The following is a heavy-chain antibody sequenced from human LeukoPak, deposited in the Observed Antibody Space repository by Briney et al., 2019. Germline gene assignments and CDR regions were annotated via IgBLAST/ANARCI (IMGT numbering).Heavy chain of an antibody. J-gene: IGHJ6*03. CDR3: AGLGYDFWSGPLEYYYYMDV. V-gene: IGHV4-4*07. CDR2: IYTSGST. D-gene: IGHD3-3*01. CDR1: GGSISSYY. Sequence: SETLSLTCTVSGGSISSYYWSWIRQPAGKGLEWIGRIYTSGSTNYNPSLKSRVTMSVDTSKNQFSLKLSSVTAADTAVYYCAGLGYDFWSGPLEYYYYMDVWGKGTTVTVSS.